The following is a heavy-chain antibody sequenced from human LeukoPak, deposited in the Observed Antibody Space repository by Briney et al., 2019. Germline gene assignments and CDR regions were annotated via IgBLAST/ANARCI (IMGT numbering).Heavy chain of an antibody. CDR1: GFTFSAYS. J-gene: IGHJ4*02. D-gene: IGHD4-17*01. V-gene: IGHV3-48*04. CDR3: VRDHLYGFDY. CDR2: TSRSSGAI. Sequence: SGGSLRLSCAASGFTFSAYSMNWVRQAPGKGLEWISYTSRSSGAIFYADSVKGRFTISGDNAKSSLYLQMNGLRAEDTAVYYCVRDHLYGFDYWGQAPLVTVSS.